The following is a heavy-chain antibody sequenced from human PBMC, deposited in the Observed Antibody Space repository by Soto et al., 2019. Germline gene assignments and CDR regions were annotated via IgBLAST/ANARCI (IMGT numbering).Heavy chain of an antibody. D-gene: IGHD5-12*01. CDR3: ARDLTYSGYTAYYYYGMDV. Sequence: ASVKVSCKASGYTFTSYYMHWVRQAPGQGLEWMGIINPSGGSTSYAQKFQGRVTMTRDTSTSTVYMELSSLRSEDTAVYYCARDLTYSGYTAYYYYGMDVWGQGPPVTVSS. CDR1: GYTFTSYY. J-gene: IGHJ6*02. CDR2: INPSGGST. V-gene: IGHV1-46*01.